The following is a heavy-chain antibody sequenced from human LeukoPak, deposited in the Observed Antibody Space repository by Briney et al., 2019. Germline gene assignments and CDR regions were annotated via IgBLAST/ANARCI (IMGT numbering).Heavy chain of an antibody. CDR3: ARGGFVSGSYSYYFDY. J-gene: IGHJ4*02. D-gene: IGHD1-26*01. V-gene: IGHV4-59*01. CDR2: IYYSGST. Sequence: PSETLSLTCTVSGGSISSYYWSWIRQPPGKGLEWIGYIYYSGSTNYNPSLKSRVTISVDTSKNQFSLKLSSVTAADTAVYYCARGGFVSGSYSYYFDYWGQGTLVTVSS. CDR1: GGSISSYY.